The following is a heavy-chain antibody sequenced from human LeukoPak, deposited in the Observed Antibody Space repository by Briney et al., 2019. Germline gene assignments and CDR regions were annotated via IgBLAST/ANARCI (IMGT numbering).Heavy chain of an antibody. CDR1: GFTFSHYS. CDR2: IGISSGNT. Sequence: GGSLRLSCAASGFTFSHYSMNWARQAPGKGLEWISYIGISSGNTKYADSVKGRFTISGDKAKNSVYLQVNSLRVEDTAVYYCARDTKYAFDNWGQGTLVTVSS. J-gene: IGHJ4*02. D-gene: IGHD2-2*01. CDR3: ARDTKYAFDN. V-gene: IGHV3-48*01.